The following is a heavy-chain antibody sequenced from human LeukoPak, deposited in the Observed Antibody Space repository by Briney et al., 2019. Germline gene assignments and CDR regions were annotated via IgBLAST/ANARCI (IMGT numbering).Heavy chain of an antibody. V-gene: IGHV4-61*01. CDR1: GGSVSRGSYY. Sequence: SETLSLTCTVSGGSVSRGSYYWSWIRQPPGKGLEWIGYIYYTGSTYYNPSLESRVTMSVDTSKNQFSLKLSSVTAADTAVYYCARDQRYCSSSSCPWEPFDYWGQGTLVTVSS. CDR2: IYYTGST. D-gene: IGHD2-2*01. J-gene: IGHJ4*02. CDR3: ARDQRYCSSSSCPWEPFDY.